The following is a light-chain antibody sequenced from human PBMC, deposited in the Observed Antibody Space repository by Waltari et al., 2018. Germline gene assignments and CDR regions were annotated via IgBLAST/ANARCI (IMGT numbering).Light chain of an antibody. CDR1: QSISSY. Sequence: IQMTPSPSSLSASVGDRDTITCRASQSISSYLNWYQQKPGKAPKLLIYAASSLQSGVPSRFSGSGSGTDFTLTISSLQPEDFATYYCQQSYSTPYTFGQGTKLEIK. V-gene: IGKV1-39*01. J-gene: IGKJ2*01. CDR3: QQSYSTPYT. CDR2: AAS.